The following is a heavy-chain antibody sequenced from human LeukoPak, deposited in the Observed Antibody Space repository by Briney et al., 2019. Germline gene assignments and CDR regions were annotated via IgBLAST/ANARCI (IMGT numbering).Heavy chain of an antibody. CDR1: GGTFSSYA. J-gene: IGHJ1*01. CDR2: IIPIFGTA. V-gene: IGHV1-69*05. CDR3: AREKGTDYGGNSERLQH. Sequence: SVKVSCTASGGTFSSYAISWVRQAPGQGLEWMGGIIPIFGTANYAQKFQGRVTMTRDTSTSTVYMELSSLRSEDTAVYYYAREKGTDYGGNSERLQHWGQGTLVTVSS. D-gene: IGHD4-23*01.